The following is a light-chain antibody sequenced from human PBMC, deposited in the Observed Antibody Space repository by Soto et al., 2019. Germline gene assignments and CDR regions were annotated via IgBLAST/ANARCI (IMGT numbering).Light chain of an antibody. V-gene: IGLV2-14*01. CDR3: SSYTSSSTVV. J-gene: IGLJ2*01. CDR2: DVS. Sequence: QSALTQPASVSGSHGQSITISCTGTSSDVGGYNYVSWYQQHPGKAPKLMIYDVSNRPSGVSNRFSGSTSGNTASLTISGLQAEDEADYYCSSYTSSSTVVFGGGTKLTVL. CDR1: SSDVGGYNY.